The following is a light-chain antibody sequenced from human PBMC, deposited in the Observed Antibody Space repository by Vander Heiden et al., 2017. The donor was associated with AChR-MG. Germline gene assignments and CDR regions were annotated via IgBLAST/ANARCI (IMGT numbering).Light chain of an antibody. CDR2: GAS. J-gene: IGKJ5*01. CDR1: QSVSSN. CDR3: QQYNKWHH. V-gene: IGKV3-15*01. Sequence: EIVMTQSPATLSVSPGERATLSCRASQSVSSNLAWYQQKPGQAPRLLIYGASTRATGIPARFSGSGSGTDFTLTISSLQSEDFAVYYCQQYNKWHHFGQGTRLEIK.